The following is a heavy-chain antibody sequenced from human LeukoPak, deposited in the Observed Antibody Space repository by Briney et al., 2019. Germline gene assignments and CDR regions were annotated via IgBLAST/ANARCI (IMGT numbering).Heavy chain of an antibody. CDR2: IYYSGST. D-gene: IGHD3-22*01. V-gene: IGHV4-30-4*01. J-gene: IGHJ4*02. CDR3: ARVGWDYDSRPDYFDY. CDR1: GGSISSGDYY. Sequence: SETLSLTCTVSGGSISSGDYYWSWIGQPPGKGLEWIGYIYYSGSTYYNPSLKSRVTISVDTSKNQFSLKLSSVTAADTAVYYCARVGWDYDSRPDYFDYWGQGTLVTVSS.